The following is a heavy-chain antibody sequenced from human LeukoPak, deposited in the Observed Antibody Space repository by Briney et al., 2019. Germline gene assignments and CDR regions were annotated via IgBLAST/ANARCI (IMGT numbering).Heavy chain of an antibody. CDR2: INPSGCST. Sequence: ASVKVSCKASGYTLTSYYMHWVRQAPGQGLESMGIINPSGCSTSYAQKFQGRVTMTRDMSTSTVYMVLSSLRSEDTAVYYCARDGGGTGYSSSGDYYMDVWGKGTTVTVSS. J-gene: IGHJ6*03. CDR1: GYTLTSYY. D-gene: IGHD6-13*01. CDR3: ARDGGGTGYSSSGDYYMDV. V-gene: IGHV1-46*01.